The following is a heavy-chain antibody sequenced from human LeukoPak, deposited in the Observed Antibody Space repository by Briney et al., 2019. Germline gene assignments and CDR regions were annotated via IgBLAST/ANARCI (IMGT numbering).Heavy chain of an antibody. V-gene: IGHV1-2*02. D-gene: IGHD2-2*02. CDR3: ARDVYCSSTSCYMGYFDY. CDR1: VYTFTGYY. J-gene: IGHJ4*02. Sequence: ASVKVSCKASVYTFTGYYMHWVRQAPGQGLEGVGWINPNSGGTNYAQKFQGRVTMTRDTSISTAYMELSRLRSDDTAVYYCARDVYCSSTSCYMGYFDYCGQGTLVTVSS. CDR2: INPNSGGT.